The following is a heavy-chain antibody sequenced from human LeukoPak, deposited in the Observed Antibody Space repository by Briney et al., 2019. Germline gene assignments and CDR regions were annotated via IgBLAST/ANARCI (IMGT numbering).Heavy chain of an antibody. Sequence: ASVKVSCKASGGTFSSYAISWVRQAPGQGLEWMGWMNPNSGNTGYAQKFQGRVTMTRNTSISTAYMELSSLRSEDTAVYYCARDYYDFWSGYYYYYYYMDVWGKGTTVTVSS. V-gene: IGHV1-8*02. J-gene: IGHJ6*03. CDR1: GGTFSSYA. CDR2: MNPNSGNT. D-gene: IGHD3-3*01. CDR3: ARDYYDFWSGYYYYYYYMDV.